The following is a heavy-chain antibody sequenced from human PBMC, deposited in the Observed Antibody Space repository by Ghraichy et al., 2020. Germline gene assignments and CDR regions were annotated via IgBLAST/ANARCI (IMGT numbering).Heavy chain of an antibody. CDR2: ISSSSSYI. D-gene: IGHD3-3*01. CDR1: GFTFSSYS. CDR3: ARDGIIQNYDFWSGYYGESYYYGMDV. Sequence: GGSLRLSCAASGFTFSSYSMNWVRQAPGKGLEWVSSISSSSSYIYYADSVKGRFTISRDNAKNSLYLQMNSLRAEDTAVYYCARDGIIQNYDFWSGYYGESYYYGMDVWGQGTTVTVSS. J-gene: IGHJ6*02. V-gene: IGHV3-21*01.